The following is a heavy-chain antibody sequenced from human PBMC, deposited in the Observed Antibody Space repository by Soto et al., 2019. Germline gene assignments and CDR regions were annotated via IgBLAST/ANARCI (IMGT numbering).Heavy chain of an antibody. V-gene: IGHV1-45*02. Sequence: SVKVSCKASGYTFTYRYLHWVRQAPGQALEWMGWITPFNGNANYAQKFQDRVTITRDRSMSTAYMELSSLRSEDTAMYYCATGTNGAMHGIFDYWGQGTLVTVSS. D-gene: IGHD2-8*01. CDR1: GYTFTYRY. CDR3: ATGTNGAMHGIFDY. CDR2: ITPFNGNA. J-gene: IGHJ4*02.